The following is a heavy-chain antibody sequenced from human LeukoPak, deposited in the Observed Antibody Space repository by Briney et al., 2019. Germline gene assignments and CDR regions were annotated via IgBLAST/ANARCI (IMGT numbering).Heavy chain of an antibody. D-gene: IGHD2-15*01. J-gene: IGHJ4*02. CDR3: AKKRSSGGATQFDY. CDR2: TSGSGDDT. Sequence: GGSLRLSCVASGFTFSSYGMSWVRQAPGKALEWVSSTSGSGDDTYYADSVKGRFTLSRDNSKNTLYLQMNSLRADDTAVYYCAKKRSSGGATQFDYWGQGTLVTVSS. V-gene: IGHV3-23*01. CDR1: GFTFSSYG.